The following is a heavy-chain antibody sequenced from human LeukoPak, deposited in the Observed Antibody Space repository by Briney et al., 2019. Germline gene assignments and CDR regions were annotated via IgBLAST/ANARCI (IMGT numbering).Heavy chain of an antibody. CDR2: IYSGGST. CDR3: ARDLGYSSGWPGDFGWFDP. J-gene: IGHJ5*02. V-gene: IGHV3-66*01. CDR1: GLIFTNTY. Sequence: GGSLRLSCAASGLIFTNTYMTWVRQAPGKGLEWVSVIYSGGSTYYADSVKGRFTISRDNSKNTLYLQMNSLRAEDTAVYYCARDLGYSSGWPGDFGWFDPWGQGTLVTVSS. D-gene: IGHD6-19*01.